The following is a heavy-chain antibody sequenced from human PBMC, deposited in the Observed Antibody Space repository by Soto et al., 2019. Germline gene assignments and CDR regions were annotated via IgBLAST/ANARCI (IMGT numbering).Heavy chain of an antibody. Sequence: GGSLRLSCAASGFTFSSYWMHWVRQAPGKGLVWVSRINSDGSSTSYADSVKGRFTISRDNAKNTLYLQMNSLRAEDTAVYYCARGGVAVNYYYYMDVWGKGTTVTVSS. CDR2: INSDGSST. V-gene: IGHV3-74*01. D-gene: IGHD3-3*01. J-gene: IGHJ6*03. CDR3: ARGGVAVNYYYYMDV. CDR1: GFTFSSYW.